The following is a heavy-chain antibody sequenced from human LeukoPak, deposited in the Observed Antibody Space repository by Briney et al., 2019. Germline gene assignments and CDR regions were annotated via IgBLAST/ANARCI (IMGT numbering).Heavy chain of an antibody. CDR1: GFTFSSYS. Sequence: GGSLRLSCAASGFTFSSYSMNWVRQAPGKGLEWVSSISSSSSYIYYADSVKGRFTISRDNAKNSLYLQMNSLGAEDTAVYYCAREATDYYFDYWGQGTLVTVSS. J-gene: IGHJ4*02. CDR2: ISSSSSYI. D-gene: IGHD5-12*01. V-gene: IGHV3-21*01. CDR3: AREATDYYFDY.